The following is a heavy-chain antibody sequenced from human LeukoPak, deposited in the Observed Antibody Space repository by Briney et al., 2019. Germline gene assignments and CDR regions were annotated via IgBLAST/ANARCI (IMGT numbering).Heavy chain of an antibody. Sequence: PGRSLRLSCAASGFTFSSYGMHWVRQAPGKGLEWVAVISYDGSNKYYADSVKGRFTISRDNSKNTLYLQMNSLRAEDTAVYYCVLFGDDAFDIWGQGTMVTVSS. CDR1: GFTFSSYG. J-gene: IGHJ3*02. V-gene: IGHV3-30*03. CDR3: VLFGDDAFDI. D-gene: IGHD3-10*02. CDR2: ISYDGSNK.